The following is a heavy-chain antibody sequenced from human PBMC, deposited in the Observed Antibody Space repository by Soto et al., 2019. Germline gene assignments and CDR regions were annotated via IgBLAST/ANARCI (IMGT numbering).Heavy chain of an antibody. V-gene: IGHV1-69*13. CDR2: IIPIFGTA. CDR3: ARDRAGYCSGGSCYFFPGDY. J-gene: IGHJ4*02. Sequence: ASVKVSCNASGGTFSSYAISWVRQAPGHGLEWMGGIIPIFGTANYAQKFQGRVTITADESTRTAYMELSSLRSEDTAVYYCARDRAGYCSGGSCYFFPGDYWGQGTLVTVSS. D-gene: IGHD2-15*01. CDR1: GGTFSSYA.